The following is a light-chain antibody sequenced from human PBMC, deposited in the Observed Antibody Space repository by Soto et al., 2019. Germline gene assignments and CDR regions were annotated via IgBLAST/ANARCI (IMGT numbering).Light chain of an antibody. Sequence: DIQMTQSPSSLSASVGDRVTITCRASQGISNYLAWYQQKPGKGPKFLIYAASTLQPGVPSRFSGSGSGTDFTLTISSLQPEDVATYYCQKYTSVPTFGGGTKVEIK. V-gene: IGKV1-27*01. CDR2: AAS. J-gene: IGKJ4*01. CDR3: QKYTSVPT. CDR1: QGISNY.